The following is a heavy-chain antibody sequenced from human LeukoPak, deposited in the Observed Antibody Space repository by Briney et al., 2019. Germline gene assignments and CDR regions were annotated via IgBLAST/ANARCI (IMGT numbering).Heavy chain of an antibody. V-gene: IGHV3-48*04. D-gene: IGHD6-19*01. J-gene: IGHJ3*01. CDR3: ARCPGWYTFDL. CDR1: GFTFSTYS. Sequence: GGSLRLSCAASGFTFSTYSMNWFRQAPGRGLEWVSYIHGTSGTIYYADSVKGRFTISRDNAKNSLYLHMNTLRAEDTAVYYCARCPGWYTFDLWGQGTMVAGSS. CDR2: IHGTSGTI.